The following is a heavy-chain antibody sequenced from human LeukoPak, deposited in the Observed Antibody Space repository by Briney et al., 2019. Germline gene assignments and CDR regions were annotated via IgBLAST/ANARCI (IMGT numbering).Heavy chain of an antibody. CDR2: TYYRSKWPT. CDR3: ARSTGPIDY. D-gene: IGHD1-1*01. J-gene: IGHJ4*02. CDR1: GDSVSSNSAA. Sequence: SQTLSLTCAISGDSVSSNSAAWNWIRQSPSRGLEWLGRTYYRSKWPTYYAVSVKSRISINRDTSKNQISLQLNSVTPEDTAVYYCARSTGPIDYWGQGTLVTVSS. V-gene: IGHV6-1*01.